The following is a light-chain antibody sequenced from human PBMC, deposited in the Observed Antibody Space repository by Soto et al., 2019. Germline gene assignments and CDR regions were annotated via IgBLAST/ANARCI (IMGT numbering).Light chain of an antibody. CDR3: QQRRNSPIT. J-gene: IGKJ5*01. Sequence: EVVLTQSPGTLSLSPVERATLSCWANSPGSDNLAWYQQKPGQAPRLLIYGASARALGIPDRFSGSGSGTDFTLTISSLEPEDFAVYYCQQRRNSPITFGQGRRLEIK. CDR2: GAS. CDR1: SPGSDN. V-gene: IGKV3-11*01.